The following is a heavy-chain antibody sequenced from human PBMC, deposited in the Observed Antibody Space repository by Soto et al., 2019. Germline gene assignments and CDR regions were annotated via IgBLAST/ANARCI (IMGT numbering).Heavy chain of an antibody. CDR2: IYYSGST. CDR3: ARVTSRGWYWREDYFDY. CDR1: GGSISSYY. Sequence: QVQLQESGPGLVKPSETLSLTCTVSGGSISSYYWSWIRQPPGKGLEWIGYIYYSGSTNYNPSLKRRVTISVDTSKNQFSLKLSSVTAADTAVYYCARVTSRGWYWREDYFDYWGQGTLVTVSS. J-gene: IGHJ4*02. V-gene: IGHV4-59*01. D-gene: IGHD6-19*01.